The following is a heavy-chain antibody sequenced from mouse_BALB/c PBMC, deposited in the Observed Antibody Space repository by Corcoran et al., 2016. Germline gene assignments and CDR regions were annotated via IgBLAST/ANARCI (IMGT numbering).Heavy chain of an antibody. CDR3: AREPYALDY. CDR2: INTYTGEP. CDR1: GYTFTNYG. V-gene: IGHV9-3-1*01. Sequence: QIQLVQSGPELKKPGETVKISCKASGYTFTNYGMNWVKQAPGKGLKWMGWINTYTGEPTYADDFKGRFAFSLESSASTAYLQINNLKNEDTSTYFCAREPYALDYWGQGTSVTVSS. J-gene: IGHJ4*01.